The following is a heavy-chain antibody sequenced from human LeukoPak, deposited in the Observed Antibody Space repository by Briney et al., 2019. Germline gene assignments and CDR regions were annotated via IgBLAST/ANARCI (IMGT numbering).Heavy chain of an antibody. V-gene: IGHV4-34*01. Sequence: SETLSLTCAVYGGSFSGYYWSWIRQPPGKGLEWIGEINHSGSANYNPSLKSRVTISVDTSKNQFSLKLSSVTAADTAVYYCARPGIAAAGTVTLGWFDPWGQGTLVTVSS. CDR1: GGSFSGYY. D-gene: IGHD6-13*01. CDR3: ARPGIAAAGTVTLGWFDP. CDR2: INHSGSA. J-gene: IGHJ5*02.